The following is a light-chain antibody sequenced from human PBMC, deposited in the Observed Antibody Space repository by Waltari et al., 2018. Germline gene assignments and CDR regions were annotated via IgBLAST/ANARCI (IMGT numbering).Light chain of an antibody. J-gene: IGKJ2*01. CDR2: WAS. CDR1: QDISHY. CDR3: QQYYTAPYT. Sequence: DIQVTQSPSSLSASVGDRVTITCQASQDISHYLNWYQQKPGQPLKLFFYWASSRESGVPDRFSGSGSGTDFTLTIGSLQAEDVAVYYCQQYYTAPYTFGQGTKLEIK. V-gene: IGKV4-1*01.